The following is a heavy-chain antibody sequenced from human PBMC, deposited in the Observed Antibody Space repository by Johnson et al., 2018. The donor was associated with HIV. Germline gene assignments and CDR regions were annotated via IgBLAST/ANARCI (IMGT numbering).Heavy chain of an antibody. CDR3: VRDVGPLDI. Sequence: QMHLVESGGGVVQPGGSLRLSCAASGFTFSSYGMHWVRQAPGKGLAWVAFIRYDGSNKYYADSVKGRFTISRDNARNSLYLQMNSLRVEDTAVYYCVRDVGPLDIWGQGTLVTVS. J-gene: IGHJ3*02. V-gene: IGHV3-30*02. CDR1: GFTFSSYG. CDR2: IRYDGSNK.